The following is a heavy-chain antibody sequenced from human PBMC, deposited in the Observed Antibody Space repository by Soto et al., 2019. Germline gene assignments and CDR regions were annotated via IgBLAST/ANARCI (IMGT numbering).Heavy chain of an antibody. Sequence: SETLSLTCTVSGGSIGSSSYYWGWIRQPPGKGLERIGSIYYSGSTYYNPSLKSRVTISVDTSKNQFSLKLSSVTAADTAVYYCARRIAVAGTDYFDYWGQGTLVTVSS. D-gene: IGHD6-19*01. CDR1: GGSIGSSSYY. V-gene: IGHV4-39*01. J-gene: IGHJ4*02. CDR2: IYYSGST. CDR3: ARRIAVAGTDYFDY.